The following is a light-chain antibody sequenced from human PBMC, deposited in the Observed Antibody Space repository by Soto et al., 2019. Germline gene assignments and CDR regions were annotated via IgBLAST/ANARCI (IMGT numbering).Light chain of an antibody. CDR1: QSVSSSY. J-gene: IGKJ2*01. Sequence: EIVLTQSPGTLSLSPGERATLSCRASQSVSSSYLAWYQQKPGQAPRPLIYGASSRATGIPDRFSGSGSGTDFTLTXXRLEPEDXXXXXXXXYXXSPYTFGQGTKLEIK. V-gene: IGKV3-20*01. CDR2: GAS. CDR3: XXYXXSPYT.